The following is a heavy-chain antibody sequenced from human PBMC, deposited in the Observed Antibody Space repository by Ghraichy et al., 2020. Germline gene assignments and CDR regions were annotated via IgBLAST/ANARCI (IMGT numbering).Heavy chain of an antibody. Sequence: GGSLRLSCAASGFTFSDYYMSWIRQAPGKGLEWVSYISSSGSTIYYADSVKGPFTISRDNANNSLYLKMNSLRAQPTAAYYCTSGRVGQPDGSRYFDYWGQGSLVTVSS. V-gene: IGHV3-11*01. D-gene: IGHD3-10*01. J-gene: IGHJ4*01. CDR1: GFTFSDYY. CDR2: ISSSGSTI. CDR3: TSGRVGQPDGSRYFDY.